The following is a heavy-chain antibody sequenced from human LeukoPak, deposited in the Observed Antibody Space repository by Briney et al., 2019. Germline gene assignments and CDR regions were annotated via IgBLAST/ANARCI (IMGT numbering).Heavy chain of an antibody. CDR1: VFTFSSYA. V-gene: IGHV3-23*01. CDR2: ISGSGGST. Sequence: QPGASLRLSCAASVFTFSSYAMSCLRQAPGKVLEWVSAISGSGGSTYYADSVKGRFTIAKYKSKKTLYLQMNRVRDEDMAVYYCAKWRDSCGWYYFDYWGQGTLVTVSS. J-gene: IGHJ4*02. D-gene: IGHD6-19*01. CDR3: AKWRDSCGWYYFDY.